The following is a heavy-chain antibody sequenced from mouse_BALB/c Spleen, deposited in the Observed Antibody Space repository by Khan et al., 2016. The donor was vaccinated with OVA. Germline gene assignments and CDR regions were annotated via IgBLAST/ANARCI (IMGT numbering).Heavy chain of an antibody. CDR3: TRGRGY. V-gene: IGHV3-2*02. J-gene: IGHJ2*01. CDR1: GYSITSDYA. Sequence: EVQLQESGPGLVKPSQSLSLTCTVTGYSITSDYAWNWIRQFPGNKLEWMGYITYSGSTSSYPSLKSRISITRDTSKNQFFLQLNSVTSEDTATYFCTRGRGYWGQGTTLTVSS. CDR2: ITYSGST.